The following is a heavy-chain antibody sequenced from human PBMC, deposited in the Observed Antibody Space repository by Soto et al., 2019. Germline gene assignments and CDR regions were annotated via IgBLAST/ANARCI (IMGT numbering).Heavy chain of an antibody. V-gene: IGHV3-33*06. D-gene: IGHD5-12*01. J-gene: IGHJ6*02. CDR1: GFSFENYG. CDR2: IWYDGSLQ. Sequence: QVQMVESGGGVVQPGRSLRLSCAASGFSFENYGMHWVRQAPGRGLEWVAIIWYDGSLQYYAAAVKGRFTISRDNSKNTLYLEMNSLRAEDTAVYYCANLWGDGYNLEQDYNGMDVWGQGATVIVSS. CDR3: ANLWGDGYNLEQDYNGMDV.